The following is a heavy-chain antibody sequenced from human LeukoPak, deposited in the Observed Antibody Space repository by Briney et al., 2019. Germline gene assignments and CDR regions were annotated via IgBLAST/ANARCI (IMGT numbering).Heavy chain of an antibody. J-gene: IGHJ4*02. D-gene: IGHD5-18*01. CDR2: IYYSGST. CDR1: GGSFSSTTYY. Sequence: PSETLSLTCTVSGGSFSSTTYYWGWIRQPPGKGQEWIGNIYYSGSTYYNPSLKSRVTISVDTSKNQFSLKLSSVTAADTAVYYCARDRGGYTYSHDYWGQGTLVTVSS. CDR3: ARDRGGYTYSHDY. V-gene: IGHV4-39*07.